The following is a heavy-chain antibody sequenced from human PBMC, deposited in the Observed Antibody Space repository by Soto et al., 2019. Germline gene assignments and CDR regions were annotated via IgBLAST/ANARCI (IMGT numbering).Heavy chain of an antibody. D-gene: IGHD3-3*01. CDR1: GFSLTTSGVG. CDR2: IYWDDDK. V-gene: IGHV2-5*02. Sequence: QITLNESGPTQVKPRQTLTLTCTFSGFSLTTSGVGVGWIRQSPGKAPEWLALIYWDDDKRYSPSLKSRLTIHKDTSKNQVVLTMADLDPADTATYYCAHIVLRTVFGLVTTTAIYFDFWGQGTPVAVSS. CDR3: AHIVLRTVFGLVTTTAIYFDF. J-gene: IGHJ4*02.